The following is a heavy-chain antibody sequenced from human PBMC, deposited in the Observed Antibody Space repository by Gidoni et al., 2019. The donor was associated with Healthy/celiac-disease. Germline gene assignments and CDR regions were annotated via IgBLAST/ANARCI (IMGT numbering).Heavy chain of an antibody. V-gene: IGHV4-31*03. Sequence: QVQLQESGPGLVQPSQTLSLPCTVSGGSIRSGGYYWSWIRQHPGKGLEWIGYIYYSGNTYYNPSLKSRVTISVDTSKNQFSLKLSSVTAADTAVYYCARGTRTCGGDCYSDYFDYWGQGTLVTVSS. CDR2: IYYSGNT. D-gene: IGHD2-21*02. CDR1: GGSIRSGGYY. CDR3: ARGTRTCGGDCYSDYFDY. J-gene: IGHJ4*02.